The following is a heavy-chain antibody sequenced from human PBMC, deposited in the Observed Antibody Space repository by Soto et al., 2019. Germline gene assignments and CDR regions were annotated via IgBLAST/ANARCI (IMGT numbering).Heavy chain of an antibody. V-gene: IGHV4-59*01. CDR1: GGSISGYY. D-gene: IGHD5-12*01. CDR3: ARENGRYTTYEIDY. J-gene: IGHJ4*02. Sequence: QVQLQESGPGLVKPSETLSLTCTVSGGSISGYYWSWIRQTPGKGLEWIGYIYSTGSTNYNPSLKTRVTISIDTSQNRFSLKLPPVTAADTAVYFCARENGRYTTYEIDYWGQGTLVTVSS. CDR2: IYSTGST.